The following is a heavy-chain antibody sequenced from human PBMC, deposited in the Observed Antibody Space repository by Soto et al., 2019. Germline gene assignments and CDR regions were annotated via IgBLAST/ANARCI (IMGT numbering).Heavy chain of an antibody. CDR2: INPTSGAT. V-gene: IGHV1-2*02. J-gene: IGHJ4*02. Sequence: GSSVKVSCKTSGYTFAAFFIHWIRQAPGQGLEWMGWINPTSGATVSAQKFQDRVTMTRDTSISTAYMELRGLKSDDTAGYYCTIQSDYGDYWAYVFVDWGQGTLVTVAS. CDR3: TIQSDYGDYWAYVFVD. D-gene: IGHD4-17*01. CDR1: GYTFAAFF.